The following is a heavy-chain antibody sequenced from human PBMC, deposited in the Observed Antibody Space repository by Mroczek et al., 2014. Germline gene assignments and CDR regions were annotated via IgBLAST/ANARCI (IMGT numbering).Heavy chain of an antibody. D-gene: IGHD3-22*01. V-gene: IGHV4-39*01. CDR3: ARRGITVIEVIVLGDYFDY. Sequence: QVQLQESGPGLVKPSETLSLTCTVSGGSISSSSYYWGWIRQPPGKGLEWIGSIYYSGSTYYNPSLKSRVTISVDTSKNQFSLKLSSVTAADTAVYYCARRGITVIEVIVLGDYFDYWGQGTLVTVSS. CDR2: IYYSGST. J-gene: IGHJ4*02. CDR1: GGSISSSSYY.